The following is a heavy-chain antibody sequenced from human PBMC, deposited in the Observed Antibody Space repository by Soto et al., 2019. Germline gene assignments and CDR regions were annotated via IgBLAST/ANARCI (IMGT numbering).Heavy chain of an antibody. Sequence: ASVKVSCKASGYTFTCYYMHWVRQAPGQWLGWMGWINPNSGGTNDAQKFQGRVTMTRDTSISTAYMELSRLRSDDTAVYYCARDSSRNYDFWSGYYALFDYWGQGTLVTVSS. D-gene: IGHD3-3*01. V-gene: IGHV1-2*02. CDR3: ARDSSRNYDFWSGYYALFDY. CDR2: INPNSGGT. CDR1: GYTFTCYY. J-gene: IGHJ4*02.